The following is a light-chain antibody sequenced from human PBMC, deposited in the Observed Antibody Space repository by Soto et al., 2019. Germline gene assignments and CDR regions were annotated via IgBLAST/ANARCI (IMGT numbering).Light chain of an antibody. J-gene: IGLJ1*01. V-gene: IGLV2-14*01. CDR2: EVS. CDR3: SSYTTSNGYV. Sequence: QSALTQPASVSGSPGQSITISCTGTSSDVGSYNYVSWYQQRPGKAPKLMISEVSNRPSGVSYRFSGSKSGNTASLTISGLQPEDEGDYYCSSYTTSNGYVVGTGTKLTVL. CDR1: SSDVGSYNY.